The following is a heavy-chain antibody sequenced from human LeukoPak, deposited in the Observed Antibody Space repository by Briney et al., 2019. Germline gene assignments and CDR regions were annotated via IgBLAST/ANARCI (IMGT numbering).Heavy chain of an antibody. Sequence: TETLFLTCTIHLDSIDDSYWSPIRQSPAKGLERIEYISYSGSTNYNPSIKSRVTISLDTSKYQFSLSLRSVIAADTAVYSCATMTTVTMYSYYFDSWGQGTLVTVS. V-gene: IGHV4-59*13. CDR2: ISYSGST. CDR3: ATMTTVTMYSYYFDS. CDR1: LDSIDDSY. D-gene: IGHD4-11*01. J-gene: IGHJ4*02.